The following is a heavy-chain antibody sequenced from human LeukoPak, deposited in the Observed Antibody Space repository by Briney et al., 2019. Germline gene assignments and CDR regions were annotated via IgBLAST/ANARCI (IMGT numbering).Heavy chain of an antibody. V-gene: IGHV4-59*01. J-gene: IGHJ4*02. D-gene: IGHD6-13*01. CDR2: IYYSGST. CDR1: GGSISSYY. Sequence: SETLSLTCTVSGGSISSYYWSWIRQPPGKGLEWIGYIYYSGSTSYNPSLKSRVTISVDTSKNQFSLKLSSVTAADTAVYYCAGRVYSTSWSYYFDYWGQGTLVTVSS. CDR3: AGRVYSTSWSYYFDY.